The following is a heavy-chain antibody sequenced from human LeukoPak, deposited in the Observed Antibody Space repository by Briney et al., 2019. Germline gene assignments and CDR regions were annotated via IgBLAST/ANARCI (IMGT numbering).Heavy chain of an antibody. D-gene: IGHD6-19*01. V-gene: IGHV1-2*02. CDR2: INGNTGDT. J-gene: IGHJ5*02. Sequence: ASVKVSCKASGYTLTGYYMHWVRQAPGQGLVWMGWINGNTGDTRYAEKFQGRVTMTRDTSINTAYMEVRSLTSDDSAVYYCARDGAVTGSYNWFDPWGQGTLVTVSS. CDR3: ARDGAVTGSYNWFDP. CDR1: GYTLTGYY.